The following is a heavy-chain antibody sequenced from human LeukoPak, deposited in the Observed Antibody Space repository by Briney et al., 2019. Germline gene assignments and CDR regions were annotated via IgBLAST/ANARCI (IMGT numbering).Heavy chain of an antibody. Sequence: PGGSLRLSCAASGFTFSNYWMSWVRQAPGKGLEWVANIKQDGSEKYYVDSVKGRFTISRDNAKNSLYLQMNSLRAEDTALYYCARDKVYYDSSGYFTFDYWGQGTLVTVSS. CDR2: IKQDGSEK. CDR3: ARDKVYYDSSGYFTFDY. D-gene: IGHD3-22*01. J-gene: IGHJ4*02. V-gene: IGHV3-7*03. CDR1: GFTFSNYW.